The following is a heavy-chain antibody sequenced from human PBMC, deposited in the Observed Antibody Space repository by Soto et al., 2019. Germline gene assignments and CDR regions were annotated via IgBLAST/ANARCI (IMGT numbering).Heavy chain of an antibody. J-gene: IGHJ6*04. CDR1: GDSISSTNYY. CDR2: VFYSGST. D-gene: IGHD2-2*01. V-gene: IGHV4-39*01. Sequence: PSETLSLTCSVSGDSISSTNYYWGWIRQPPGKGLEWVGTVFYSGSTYYSPSLKGRVTISLDKPKNQFSLSLTSVTAADTAVYYCVRQGNAPARPFYYSVMGVGGKGSTV. CDR3: VRQGNAPARPFYYSVMGV.